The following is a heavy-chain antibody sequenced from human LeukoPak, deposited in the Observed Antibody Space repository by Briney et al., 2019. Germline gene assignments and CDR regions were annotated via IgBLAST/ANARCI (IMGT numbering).Heavy chain of an antibody. J-gene: IGHJ4*02. CDR3: ARGSGYNYGFPDY. CDR2: IYSGDIT. Sequence: GGSLRLSCTASGFTVNNNYMSWVRQAPGKGLEWVSVIYSGDITYYADSVKGRFTISRDNSKNTLYLQMNSLRAEDTAVYYCARGSGYNYGFPDYWGQGTLVTVSS. D-gene: IGHD1-1*01. CDR1: GFTVNNNY. V-gene: IGHV3-53*01.